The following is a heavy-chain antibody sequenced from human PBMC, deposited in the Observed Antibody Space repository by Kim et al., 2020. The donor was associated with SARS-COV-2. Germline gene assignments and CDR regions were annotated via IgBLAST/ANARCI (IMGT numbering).Heavy chain of an antibody. Sequence: GGSLRLSCAASGFTFSSYAMSWVRQAPGKGLEWVSAISGSGGSTYYADSVKGRFTISRDNSKNTLYLQMNSLRAEDTAVYYCAKEKDRVVPAAIPWFDPWGQGTLVTVSS. CDR1: GFTFSSYA. V-gene: IGHV3-23*01. D-gene: IGHD2-2*02. CDR2: ISGSGGST. CDR3: AKEKDRVVPAAIPWFDP. J-gene: IGHJ5*02.